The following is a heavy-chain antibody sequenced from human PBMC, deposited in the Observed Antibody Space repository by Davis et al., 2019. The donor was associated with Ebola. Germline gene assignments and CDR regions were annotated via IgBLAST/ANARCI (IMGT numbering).Heavy chain of an antibody. J-gene: IGHJ4*02. Sequence: GESLKISCAASGFTFSSYSMNWVRQAPGKGLEWVSVIYSGGSTYYADSVKGRFTISRDNSKNTLYLQMNSLRAEDTAVYYCAKDPTVVTPNYFDYWGQGTLVTVSS. D-gene: IGHD4-23*01. CDR1: GFTFSSYS. CDR3: AKDPTVVTPNYFDY. CDR2: IYSGGST. V-gene: IGHV3-66*01.